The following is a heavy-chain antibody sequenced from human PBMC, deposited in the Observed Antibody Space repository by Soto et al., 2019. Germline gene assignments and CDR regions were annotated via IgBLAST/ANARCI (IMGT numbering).Heavy chain of an antibody. CDR3: ERTTVAGIRGSFDF. V-gene: IGHV5-51*01. Sequence: GESLKISCQGSGYDFTTVWIGWVRQMPGKGLECLGIVYPGDSDTRYSPSFQGQVTISADKSINTAYLHFSSLKASDTDIYYCERTTVAGIRGSFDFWGQGTLVTVSS. CDR1: GYDFTTVW. J-gene: IGHJ4*02. CDR2: VYPGDSDT. D-gene: IGHD6-19*01.